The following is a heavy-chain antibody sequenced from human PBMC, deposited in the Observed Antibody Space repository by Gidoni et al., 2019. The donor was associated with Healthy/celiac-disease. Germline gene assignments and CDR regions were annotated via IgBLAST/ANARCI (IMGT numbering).Heavy chain of an antibody. CDR2: ISSSGSTI. CDR1: GFTFSDYY. D-gene: IGHD2-2*01. Sequence: QVQLVESGGGLVKPGGSLRLSCSASGFTFSDYYMIWIRQAPGKGLEWVSYISSSGSTIYYADSVKGRFTISRDNAKNSLYLQMNSLRAEDTAVYYCAYQNQLLQPNEYFQHWGQGTLVTVSS. CDR3: AYQNQLLQPNEYFQH. J-gene: IGHJ1*01. V-gene: IGHV3-11*01.